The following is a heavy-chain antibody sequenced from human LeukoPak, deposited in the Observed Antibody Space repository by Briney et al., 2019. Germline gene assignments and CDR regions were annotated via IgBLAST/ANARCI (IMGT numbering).Heavy chain of an antibody. Sequence: SQTLSLTCTVSGGSISSGGYYWSWIRQPPGKGLEWIGYIYHSGSTYYNPSLKSRVTISVDRSKNQFSLKLSSVTAADTAVYYCARLGAVAGKRRGFDYWGQGTLVTVSS. V-gene: IGHV4-30-2*01. CDR2: IYHSGST. D-gene: IGHD6-19*01. CDR1: GGSISSGGYY. CDR3: ARLGAVAGKRRGFDY. J-gene: IGHJ4*02.